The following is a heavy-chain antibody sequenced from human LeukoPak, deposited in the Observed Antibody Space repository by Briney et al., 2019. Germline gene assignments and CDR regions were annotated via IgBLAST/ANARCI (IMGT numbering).Heavy chain of an antibody. Sequence: ASVKVSCKASGYTFTVQYIHWLRQAPGQGLEWIGLIKPNSGATNYAQQYQGRVTMTRDTSISTAYMELSRLRSDDTAVYYCASSSGSYCGGDCYSPYYYYGMDVWGQGTTVTVSS. CDR2: IKPNSGAT. CDR1: GYTFTVQY. V-gene: IGHV1-2*02. J-gene: IGHJ6*02. D-gene: IGHD2-21*02. CDR3: ASSSGSYCGGDCYSPYYYYGMDV.